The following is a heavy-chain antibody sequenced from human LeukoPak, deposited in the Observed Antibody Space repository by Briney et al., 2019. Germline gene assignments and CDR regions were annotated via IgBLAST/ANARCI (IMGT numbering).Heavy chain of an antibody. CDR1: GFTFSSSW. CDR3: ARDLLEQVTMIFGGAFDI. CDR2: IKEDGTEE. J-gene: IGHJ3*02. Sequence: QPGGSLRLSCAASGFTFSSSWMTWVRQAPGKGLEWVAHIKEDGTEEYYVDSVKGRFTISRDNAKNSLYLQMNNLRAEDTAVYYCARDLLEQVTMIFGGAFDIWGQGTMVTVSS. D-gene: IGHD3-22*01. V-gene: IGHV3-7*05.